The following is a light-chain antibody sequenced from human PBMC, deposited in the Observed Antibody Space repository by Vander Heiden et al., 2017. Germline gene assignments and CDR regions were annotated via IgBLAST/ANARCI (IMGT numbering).Light chain of an antibody. CDR1: PGISSY. Sequence: AIRMTQSPSSLSASTGDRVTITCRASPGISSYLAWYQQKPGKAPKLLIYAAATLQSGVASRCSGSGAGTDYTLTISSRQSEDFATYYCQQYYSYPPYTFGQGTKVEIK. CDR2: AAA. V-gene: IGKV1-8*01. CDR3: QQYYSYPPYT. J-gene: IGKJ2*01.